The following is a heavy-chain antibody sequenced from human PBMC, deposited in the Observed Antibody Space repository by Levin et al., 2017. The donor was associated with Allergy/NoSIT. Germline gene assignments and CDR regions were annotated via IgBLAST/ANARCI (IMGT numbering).Heavy chain of an antibody. CDR3: ARSGSPDY. CDR2: ISPNSNYI. Sequence: PLASVKVSCAASGFTFSDYSMNWVRQAPGKGLEWVSSISPNSNYIYYADSLKGRFTISRDNAKSSVFLQMNSLRAEDTALYYCARSGSPDYWGQGTLVTVSS. CDR1: GFTFSDYS. V-gene: IGHV3-21*01. D-gene: IGHD3-22*01. J-gene: IGHJ4*02.